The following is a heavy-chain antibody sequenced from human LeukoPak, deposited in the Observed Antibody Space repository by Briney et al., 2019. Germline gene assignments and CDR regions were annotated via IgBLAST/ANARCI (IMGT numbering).Heavy chain of an antibody. V-gene: IGHV3-23*01. J-gene: IGHJ4*02. CDR2: ISDTSNT. D-gene: IGHD4-11*01. CDR3: TKGVSNKGRGGDS. CDR1: GFTFSSFA. Sequence: GGSLRLSCAASGFTFSSFAMSWVRQAPGKGLEWVSIISDTSNTYYAGSVRGRFTISRDNPKSTVYLQMNNLGTEDTAVYYCTKGVSNKGRGGDSWGQGTLVIVSS.